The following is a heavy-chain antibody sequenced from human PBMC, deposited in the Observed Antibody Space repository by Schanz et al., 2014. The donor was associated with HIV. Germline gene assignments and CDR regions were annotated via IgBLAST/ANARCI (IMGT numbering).Heavy chain of an antibody. Sequence: QVQLVHSGAEVKKPGASVKVSCKASGYTFTAYYIHWVRQAPGQGLEWMGWINPNSGGTNSAQKFQGRVTMSMDTSISTAYMEVRSLRSDDTALYFCARDLVDSSTWYDAFDIWGQGTKVTVSS. V-gene: IGHV1-2*02. D-gene: IGHD6-13*01. CDR2: INPNSGGT. CDR1: GYTFTAYY. J-gene: IGHJ3*02. CDR3: ARDLVDSSTWYDAFDI.